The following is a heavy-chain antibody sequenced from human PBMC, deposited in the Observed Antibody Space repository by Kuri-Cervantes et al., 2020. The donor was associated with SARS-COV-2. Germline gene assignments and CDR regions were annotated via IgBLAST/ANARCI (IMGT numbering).Heavy chain of an antibody. CDR1: GGSFSGYQ. D-gene: IGHD2-2*01. V-gene: IGHV4-34*01. CDR3: ARPHCSSTSCYKGSICWFDP. Sequence: GSRRLSFAVYGGSFSGYQWSWIRQPPGKGLEWIGEINHSGSTNYNPSLKSRVTISVDTSKNQFSLRLSSVTAADTTVCYCARPHCSSTSCYKGSICWFDPWGQGTLVTVSS. CDR2: INHSGST. J-gene: IGHJ5*02.